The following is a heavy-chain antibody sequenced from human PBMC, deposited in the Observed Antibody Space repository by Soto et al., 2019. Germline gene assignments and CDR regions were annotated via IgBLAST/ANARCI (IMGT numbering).Heavy chain of an antibody. D-gene: IGHD1-1*01. CDR3: TKVYKVEHQVMDV. CDR1: GFTFSSYW. V-gene: IGHV3-7*01. CDR2: IKQDGSEK. J-gene: IGHJ6*02. Sequence: EVQLVESGGGLVQPGESLRLSCAASGFTFSSYWMTWVRQAPGKGLEWVANIKQDGSEKYYVDSVRGRFTMSRDNAKNSLYLQMNSLRAEDTAVYYCTKVYKVEHQVMDVWGQGTTVTVSS.